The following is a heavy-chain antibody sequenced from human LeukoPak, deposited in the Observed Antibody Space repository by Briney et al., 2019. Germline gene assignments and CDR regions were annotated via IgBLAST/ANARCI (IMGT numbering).Heavy chain of an antibody. CDR1: GFTFSSYS. CDR2: ISSTSSTI. D-gene: IGHD6-19*01. Sequence: PGGSLRLSCAASGFTFSSYSMNWVRQAPEKGLEWVSYISSTSSTIYYADSVKGRFTISRDNAKNSLYLQMNSLRAEDTAVYYCAKGLYSSGWSPFDYWGQGTLVTVSS. V-gene: IGHV3-48*01. CDR3: AKGLYSSGWSPFDY. J-gene: IGHJ4*02.